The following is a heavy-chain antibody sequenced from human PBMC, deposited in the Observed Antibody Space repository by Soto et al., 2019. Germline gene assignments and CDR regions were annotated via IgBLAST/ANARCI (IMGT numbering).Heavy chain of an antibody. Sequence: PSQTLSLTCAVSGGSISSSNWWSWVRQPPGKGLEWIGEIYRSGSTNYNPSLKSRVTISVDKSKNLFSLKLSSVTAADTAVYYCARANILTGYYDSYGMDVWGQGTTVTVSS. CDR1: GGSISSSNW. CDR3: ARANILTGYYDSYGMDV. J-gene: IGHJ6*02. D-gene: IGHD3-9*01. V-gene: IGHV4-4*02. CDR2: IYRSGST.